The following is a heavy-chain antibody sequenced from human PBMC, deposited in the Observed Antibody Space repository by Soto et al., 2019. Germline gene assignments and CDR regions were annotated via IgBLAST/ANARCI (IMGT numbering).Heavy chain of an antibody. V-gene: IGHV3-23*01. CDR1: GFTFSSYA. CDR3: ARRLDYYDSSDFNWFDP. Sequence: EVQLLESGGGLVQPGGSLRLSCAASGFTFSSYAMSWVRQAPGKGLEWVSAISGSGGSTYYADSVKGRFTISRDNSKNTLYLQMNSLRAEDTAVYYCARRLDYYDSSDFNWFDPWGQGTLVTVSS. J-gene: IGHJ5*02. D-gene: IGHD3-22*01. CDR2: ISGSGGST.